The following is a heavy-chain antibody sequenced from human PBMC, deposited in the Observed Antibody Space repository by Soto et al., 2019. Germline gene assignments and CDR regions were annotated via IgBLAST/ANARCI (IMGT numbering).Heavy chain of an antibody. CDR3: ARDSGYXSGGSCYSQYYYYGMDV. CDR2: ISSSSSYI. Sequence: GGSLRLSWAASGFTFSSYSMNWVRQAPGKGLEWVSSISSSSSYIYYADSVKGRFTISRDNAKNSLYLQMNSLRAEDTAVYYCARDSGYXSGGSCYSQYYYYGMDVWGQGTTVTVSS. V-gene: IGHV3-21*01. CDR1: GFTFSSYS. D-gene: IGHD2-15*01. J-gene: IGHJ6*02.